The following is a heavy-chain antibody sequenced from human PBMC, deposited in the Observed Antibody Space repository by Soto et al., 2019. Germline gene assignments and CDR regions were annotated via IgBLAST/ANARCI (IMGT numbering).Heavy chain of an antibody. D-gene: IGHD3-10*01. Sequence: GGSLRLSCAASGFTFSSYAMSWVRQAPGKGLEWVSAISGSSGSTYYADPVKGRFTISRDNSKNTLYLQMNSLRAEDTAVYYCAKDRTYYLLGNWFDPWGQGTLVTVSS. CDR2: ISGSSGST. J-gene: IGHJ5*02. CDR1: GFTFSSYA. CDR3: AKDRTYYLLGNWFDP. V-gene: IGHV3-23*01.